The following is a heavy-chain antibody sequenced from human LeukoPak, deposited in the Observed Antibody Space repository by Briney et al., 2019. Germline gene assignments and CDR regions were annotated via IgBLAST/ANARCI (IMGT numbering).Heavy chain of an antibody. CDR3: ARHGGTRVTLVEVFYFDY. Sequence: SETLSLTCTVSGGSISSGSYYWGWIRQPPEKGLEWIGSIYYTGGTYCSPSLKSRVTISVDTSKNQFSLKLSSVTAADTAVYYCARHGGTRVTLVEVFYFDYWGQGTLVTVSS. V-gene: IGHV4-39*01. J-gene: IGHJ4*02. CDR2: IYYTGGT. D-gene: IGHD4-11*01. CDR1: GGSISSGSYY.